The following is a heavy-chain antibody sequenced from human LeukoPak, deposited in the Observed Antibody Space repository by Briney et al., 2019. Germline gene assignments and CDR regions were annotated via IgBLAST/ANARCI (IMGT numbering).Heavy chain of an antibody. CDR2: ISSSSSTI. J-gene: IGHJ4*02. CDR1: GFTFSSYS. Sequence: GGSPRLSCAASGFTFSSYSMNWVRQAPGKGLEWVSYISSSSSTIYYADSVKGRFTISRDNAKNSLYLQMNSLRAEDTAVYYCARDPSTTVTGLDYWGQGTLVTVSS. V-gene: IGHV3-48*01. CDR3: ARDPSTTVTGLDY. D-gene: IGHD4-17*01.